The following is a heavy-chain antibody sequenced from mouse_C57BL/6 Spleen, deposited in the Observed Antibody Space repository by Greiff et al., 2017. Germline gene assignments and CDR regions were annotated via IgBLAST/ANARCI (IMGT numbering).Heavy chain of an antibody. V-gene: IGHV1-4*01. CDR3: ATGTNYFDY. Sequence: QVHVKQSGAELARPGASVKMSCKASGYTFTSYTMHWVKQRPGQGLEWIGYINPSSGYTKYNQKFKDKATLTADKSSSTAYMQLSSLTSEDSAVYYCATGTNYFDYWGQGTTLTVSS. CDR1: GYTFTSYT. J-gene: IGHJ2*01. CDR2: INPSSGYT. D-gene: IGHD4-1*01.